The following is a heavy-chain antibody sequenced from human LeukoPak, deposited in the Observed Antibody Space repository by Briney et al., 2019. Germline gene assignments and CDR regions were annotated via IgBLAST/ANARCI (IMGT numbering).Heavy chain of an antibody. V-gene: IGHV3-7*04. CDR1: GFTSSNYW. J-gene: IGHJ5*02. CDR3: ARAVACNWFDP. CDR2: IKHDGNEK. Sequence: GGSLRLSCAASGFTSSNYWMSWGRQAPRKGLERVANIKHDGNEKYYVDSLKGRFTISRDNAKNSLFLHMNSLRAEDTAVYYCARAVACNWFDPWGQGTLVTVSS. D-gene: IGHD2-15*01.